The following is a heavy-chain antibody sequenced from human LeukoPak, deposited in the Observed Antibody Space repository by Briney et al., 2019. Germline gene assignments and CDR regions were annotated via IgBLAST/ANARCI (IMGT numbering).Heavy chain of an antibody. Sequence: KPSGTLSLTCTVSGGSISSHYWSWIRQPPGKGLEWIGYIYYSGSTNYNPSLKSRVTISVDTSKNQFSLKLSSVTAADTAVYYCARETWDYDFWSGYYRRWFDPWGRGTLVTVSS. CDR1: GGSISSHY. CDR2: IYYSGST. CDR3: ARETWDYDFWSGYYRRWFDP. V-gene: IGHV4-59*11. J-gene: IGHJ5*02. D-gene: IGHD3-3*01.